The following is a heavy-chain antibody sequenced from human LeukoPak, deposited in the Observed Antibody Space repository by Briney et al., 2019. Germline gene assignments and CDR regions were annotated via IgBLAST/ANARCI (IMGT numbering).Heavy chain of an antibody. Sequence: ASVKVSCKASGYTFTGYYMHWVRQAPGPGLEGMGWINPNSGGTNYAQKFQGRVTMTRDTSISTAYMELSRLRSDDTAVYYCARDPKYCSGGSCSGFDPWGQGTLVTVSS. CDR3: ARDPKYCSGGSCSGFDP. V-gene: IGHV1-2*02. CDR1: GYTFTGYY. J-gene: IGHJ5*02. CDR2: INPNSGGT. D-gene: IGHD2-15*01.